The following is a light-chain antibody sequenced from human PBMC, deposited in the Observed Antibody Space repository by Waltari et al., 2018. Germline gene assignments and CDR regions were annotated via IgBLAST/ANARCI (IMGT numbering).Light chain of an antibody. Sequence: DIVMTQSPDSLAVSLGERATINCKSSQSVLYSSNNKNYLAWYQQKPGQPPKLHIYWASIRESGVPDRFSGSGSGTDFTLTISSLQAEDVAVYYCQQYYSTPYTFGQGTKLEIK. CDR3: QQYYSTPYT. CDR2: WAS. J-gene: IGKJ2*01. CDR1: QSVLYSSNNKNY. V-gene: IGKV4-1*01.